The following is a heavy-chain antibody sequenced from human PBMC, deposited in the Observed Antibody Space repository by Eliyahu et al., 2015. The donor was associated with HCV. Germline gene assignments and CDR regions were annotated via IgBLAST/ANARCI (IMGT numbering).Heavy chain of an antibody. CDR1: GFAFSXYA. Sequence: EVQLLESGGGLVQPGGSLRLSCAASGFAFSXYAMSWVRQAPGKGLEWVSGVSGSGDGTFHADSVRGRFTISRDNSKKTLHLQMNSLRAEDTAVYYCAKDRYTSSPYYFDYWGQGTLVTVSS. V-gene: IGHV3-23*01. CDR3: AKDRYTSSPYYFDY. CDR2: VSGSGDGT. D-gene: IGHD3-16*02. J-gene: IGHJ4*02.